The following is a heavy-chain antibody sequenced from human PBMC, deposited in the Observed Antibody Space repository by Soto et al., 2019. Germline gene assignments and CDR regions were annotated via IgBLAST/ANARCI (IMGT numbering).Heavy chain of an antibody. Sequence: GASVKVSCKASGGTFSSYAISWVRQAPGQGLEWMGGIIPIFGTANYAQKFQGRVTITADESTSTAYMELSSLRSEDTAVYYCARESVSGRRGGFDYWGQGTLVTVSS. J-gene: IGHJ4*02. CDR3: ARESVSGRRGGFDY. V-gene: IGHV1-69*13. CDR2: IIPIFGTA. CDR1: GGTFSSYA. D-gene: IGHD2-15*01.